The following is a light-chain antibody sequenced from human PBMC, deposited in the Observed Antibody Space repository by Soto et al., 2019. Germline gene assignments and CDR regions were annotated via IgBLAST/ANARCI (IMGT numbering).Light chain of an antibody. CDR2: EVS. V-gene: IGLV2-14*01. CDR1: SSDVGGYNY. Sequence: QSVLTQPASVSESPGQSITISCTGTSSDVGGYNYVSWYQQHPGKAPKLMIYEVSNRPSGVSNRFSGSKSGNTASLTISGLQAEDEADYYCSSYTSSSTPYVFGTGTKLT. J-gene: IGLJ1*01. CDR3: SSYTSSSTPYV.